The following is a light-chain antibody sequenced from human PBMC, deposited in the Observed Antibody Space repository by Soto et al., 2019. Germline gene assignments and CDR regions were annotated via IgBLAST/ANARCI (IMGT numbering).Light chain of an antibody. Sequence: EIVLTQSPATLSLSPGERATLSCRASQSVSTYLAWYQQKPGQAPRLLIYDAFNRATGVPARFRGSGSGTDXXXXXXXXXXXDXSVYYCQQRDKWPITFGXGTRLEIK. J-gene: IGKJ5*01. CDR1: QSVSTY. CDR2: DAF. V-gene: IGKV3-11*01. CDR3: QQRDKWPIT.